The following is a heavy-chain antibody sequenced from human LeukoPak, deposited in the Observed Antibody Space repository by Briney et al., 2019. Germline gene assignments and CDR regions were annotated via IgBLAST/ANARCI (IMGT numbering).Heavy chain of an antibody. Sequence: ASVKVSCKASGYTFTSYYMHWVRQAPGQGLEWMGIINPSGGSTSYAQKFQGRVTMTRDTSTSTVYMELSSLRSEDTAVCYCAREPRYCSSTSCQLGAFDIWGQGTMVTVSS. CDR1: GYTFTSYY. J-gene: IGHJ3*02. CDR3: AREPRYCSSTSCQLGAFDI. V-gene: IGHV1-46*01. CDR2: INPSGGST. D-gene: IGHD2-2*01.